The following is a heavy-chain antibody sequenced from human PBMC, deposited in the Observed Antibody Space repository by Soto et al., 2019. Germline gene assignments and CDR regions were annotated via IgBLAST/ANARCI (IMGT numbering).Heavy chain of an antibody. V-gene: IGHV4-34*01. Sequence: SETLSLTCAVYGGSFSGYYWSWIRQPPGKGLEWIGEINHSGSTNYNPSLKSRVTISVDTSKNQFSLKLSSVTAADTAVYYCARVAGSGSYSFRALRSAFDIWGQGTRVTVSS. CDR2: INHSGST. CDR3: ARVAGSGSYSFRALRSAFDI. CDR1: GGSFSGYY. J-gene: IGHJ3*02. D-gene: IGHD3-10*01.